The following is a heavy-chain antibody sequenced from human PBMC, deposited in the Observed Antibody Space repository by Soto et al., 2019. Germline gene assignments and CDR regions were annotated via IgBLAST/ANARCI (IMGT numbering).Heavy chain of an antibody. CDR3: ASGLRASRFDY. CDR2: INSEGSGT. CDR1: GFTFSTYW. Sequence: GGSLRLSCVASGFTFSTYWMHGVRQAPGKGLERVSRINSEGSGTTYADYVKGRFTISRDNAKNTLYLQMNSQRVEDTAVYYCASGLRASRFDYWGQRTLVTVSS. V-gene: IGHV3-74*01. J-gene: IGHJ4*02.